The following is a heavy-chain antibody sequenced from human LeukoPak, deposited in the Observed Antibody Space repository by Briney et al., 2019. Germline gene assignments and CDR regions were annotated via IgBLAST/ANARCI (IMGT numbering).Heavy chain of an antibody. J-gene: IGHJ3*02. Sequence: GGSLRLSCTASGFIFSKAWMSWVRQAPGKGLEWVGRIKAKSEGGTTDYAAPVKGRFAISRDDSSNTLYLEMNSLRMDDTALYYCITEGPTYGFHSFGTWGQGTTVTISS. V-gene: IGHV3-15*01. CDR1: GFIFSKAW. CDR3: ITEGPTYGFHSFGT. D-gene: IGHD3-10*01. CDR2: IKAKSEGGTT.